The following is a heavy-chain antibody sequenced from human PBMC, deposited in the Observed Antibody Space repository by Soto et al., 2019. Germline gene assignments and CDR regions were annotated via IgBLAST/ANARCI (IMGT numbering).Heavy chain of an antibody. CDR3: AGVGVGSYHFAF. CDR2: INPDGRTT. V-gene: IGHV3-74*01. CDR1: GFTFSNYW. J-gene: IGHJ4*02. Sequence: EVQLVESGGGLVQPGGSLRLSCAASGFTFSNYWMHWVRQAPGKGLVWVSRINPDGRTTSYADSVKGRFTISRDNAQNTLYLEVNSLRVEDTAVYYCAGVGVGSYHFAFWGQGTVVSVSA. D-gene: IGHD3-10*01.